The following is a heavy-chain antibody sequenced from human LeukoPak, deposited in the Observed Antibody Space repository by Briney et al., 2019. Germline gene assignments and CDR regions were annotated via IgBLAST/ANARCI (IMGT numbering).Heavy chain of an antibody. CDR3: VTGDNPDYTWENHRLDAFDI. CDR1: GFSFSQHS. Sequence: GGSLRLSCEASGFSFSQHSMGWVRLAPGKGLEWVSSITGGGTLTFYADSVKGRFTVSRDNANNLLFLQLHSLRADDTAIYYCVTGDNPDYTWENHRLDAFDIWGQGTMVTVSS. V-gene: IGHV3-21*01. CDR2: ITGGGTLT. D-gene: IGHD3-16*01. J-gene: IGHJ3*02.